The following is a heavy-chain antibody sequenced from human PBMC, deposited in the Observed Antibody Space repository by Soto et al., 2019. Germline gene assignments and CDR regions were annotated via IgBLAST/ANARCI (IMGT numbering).Heavy chain of an antibody. V-gene: IGHV4-38-2*01. CDR2: IYHSGDT. CDR3: ARARIVVAGTIVDY. CDR1: RYSLTSGYY. Sequence: PSETLSLTCAVSRYSLTSGYYCGWIRQPPGKGLEWIGSIYHSGDTYYNPSLKSRVTISVDTSKNHFSLKLTSVTAADTAVYYCARARIVVAGTIVDYWGQGTLVTVSS. D-gene: IGHD6-19*01. J-gene: IGHJ4*02.